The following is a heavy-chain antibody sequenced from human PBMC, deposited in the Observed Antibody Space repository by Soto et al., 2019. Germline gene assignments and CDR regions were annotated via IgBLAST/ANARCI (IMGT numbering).Heavy chain of an antibody. CDR3: AKDGQDYWEYYFDY. V-gene: IGHV3-23*01. CDR1: GFTFSSYA. J-gene: IGHJ4*02. D-gene: IGHD1-26*01. CDR2: ISGSGGST. Sequence: SCAASGFTFSSYAMSWVRQAPGKGLEWVSAISGSGGSTYHADSVKGRFTISRDNSKNTLYLQMNSLRAEDTAVYYCAKDGQDYWEYYFDYWGQGTLVTVSS.